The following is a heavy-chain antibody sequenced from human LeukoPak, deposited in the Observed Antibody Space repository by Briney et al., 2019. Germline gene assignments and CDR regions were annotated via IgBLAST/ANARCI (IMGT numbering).Heavy chain of an antibody. J-gene: IGHJ5*02. D-gene: IGHD3-10*01. CDR2: IYYSGST. CDR1: GGSISSYY. CDR3: ARDRSPFDP. V-gene: IGHV4-59*01. Sequence: SETLSLTCTVSGGSISSYYWSWIRQPPGKGLEWIGYIYYSGSTIYNPSLKSRVTISVDTSKNQFSLKLSSVTAAGTAVCYCARDRSPFDPWGQGTLVTVSS.